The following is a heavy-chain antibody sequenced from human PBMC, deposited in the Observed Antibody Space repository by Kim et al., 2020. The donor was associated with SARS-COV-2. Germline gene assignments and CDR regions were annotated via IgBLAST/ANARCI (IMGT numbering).Heavy chain of an antibody. V-gene: IGHV3-33*01. CDR3: ARDLLVGATSYGMDV. J-gene: IGHJ6*02. Sequence: GGSLRLSCAASGLTFSSYGMHWVGQAPGKGLEWVAVIWYDGSNKYYADSVKGRFTIPRDNSKNTLYLQMNSLRAEDTAVYYCARDLLVGATSYGMDVWGQGTTVTVSS. CDR1: GLTFSSYG. CDR2: IWYDGSNK. D-gene: IGHD1-26*01.